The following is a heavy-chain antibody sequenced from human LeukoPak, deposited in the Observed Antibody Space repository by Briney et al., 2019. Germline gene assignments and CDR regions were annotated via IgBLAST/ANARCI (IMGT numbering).Heavy chain of an antibody. V-gene: IGHV3-21*01. CDR3: ARDRCDVVLIPAAREIDY. CDR2: ISSSSTYI. J-gene: IGHJ4*02. D-gene: IGHD2-2*01. CDR1: GFTFSSYS. Sequence: GGSLRLSCAASGFTFSSYSMNWVRQAPGKGRGWVSSISSSSTYIYYADSVTGRFTISRDNAKNSLYLQMNSLRADDTAVYYCARDRCDVVLIPAAREIDYWGQGTLVTVSS.